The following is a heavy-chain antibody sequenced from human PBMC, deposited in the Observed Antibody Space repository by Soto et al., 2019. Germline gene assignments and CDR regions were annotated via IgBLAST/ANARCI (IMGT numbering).Heavy chain of an antibody. V-gene: IGHV4-59*08. CDR3: ARRKAAQDYYYYMDV. J-gene: IGHJ6*03. D-gene: IGHD6-6*01. Sequence: PSETLSLTCTVSGGSISSYYWSWIRQPPGKGLEWIGYIYYSGSTNYNPSLKSRVTISVDTSKNQFSLKLSSVTAADTAVYYCARRKAAQDYYYYMDVWGKGTTVTV. CDR2: IYYSGST. CDR1: GGSISSYY.